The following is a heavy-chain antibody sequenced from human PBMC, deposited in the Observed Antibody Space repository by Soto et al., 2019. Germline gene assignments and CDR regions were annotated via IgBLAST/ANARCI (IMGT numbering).Heavy chain of an antibody. Sequence: QVQLQQWGAGLLKPSETLSLTCAVYGGSFSGFYWNWIRQPPGKGLEWIGEINHLGSTNYNPSLKSRVTISLDTSKNQFSLKLSSVTAADTAVYYCARERSLAYWGQGTLVTVSS. V-gene: IGHV4-34*01. CDR3: ARERSLAY. CDR1: GGSFSGFY. J-gene: IGHJ1*01. D-gene: IGHD3-16*01. CDR2: INHLGST.